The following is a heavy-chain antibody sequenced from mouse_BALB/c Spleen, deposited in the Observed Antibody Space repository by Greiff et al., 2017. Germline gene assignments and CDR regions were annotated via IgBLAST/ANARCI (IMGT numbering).Heavy chain of an antibody. D-gene: IGHD1-1*01. J-gene: IGHJ2*01. CDR3: ARTGDYGSSFDY. Sequence: EVKVVESGGGLVKPGGSLKLSCAASGFTFSSYAMSWVRQTPEKRLEWVASISSGGSTYYPDSVKGRFTISRDNARNILYLQMSSLRSEDTAMYYCARTGDYGSSFDYWGQGTTLTVSS. V-gene: IGHV5-6-5*01. CDR2: ISSGGST. CDR1: GFTFSSYA.